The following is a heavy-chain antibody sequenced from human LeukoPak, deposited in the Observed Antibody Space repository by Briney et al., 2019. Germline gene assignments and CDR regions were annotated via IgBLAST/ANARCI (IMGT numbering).Heavy chain of an antibody. CDR1: GVTFSSYA. Sequence: GGSLRLSCAASGVTFSSYAMSWVRQAPGKGLEWVSAISGSGGSTYYADSVKGRFTISRDNSKNTLYLQMNSLRAEDTAVYYCAKTPMVRGVIFDYWGQGTLVTVSS. CDR3: AKTPMVRGVIFDY. V-gene: IGHV3-23*01. J-gene: IGHJ4*02. D-gene: IGHD3-10*01. CDR2: ISGSGGST.